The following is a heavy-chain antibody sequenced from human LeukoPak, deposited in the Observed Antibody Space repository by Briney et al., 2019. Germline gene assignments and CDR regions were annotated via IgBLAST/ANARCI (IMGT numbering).Heavy chain of an antibody. J-gene: IGHJ4*02. D-gene: IGHD3-22*01. CDR1: GFTVSSNY. Sequence: GGSLRLSCAASGFTVSSNYISWVRQAPGKGLEWVSAICSGGRTYYADSVKGRFSISRDNSKNTLYIQMNSMRAEDTAVYYCARGNYYDSSGYYYYFDYWGQGTLVTVSS. CDR2: ICSGGRT. CDR3: ARGNYYDSSGYYYYFDY. V-gene: IGHV3-53*01.